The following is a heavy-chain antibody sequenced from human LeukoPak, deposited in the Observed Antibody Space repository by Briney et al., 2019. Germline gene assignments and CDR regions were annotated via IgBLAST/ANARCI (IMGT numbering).Heavy chain of an antibody. D-gene: IGHD5-12*01. CDR1: GGTFSSYA. V-gene: IGHV1-69*13. J-gene: IGHJ4*02. CDR2: IIPIFGTA. Sequence: SVKVSCKASGGTFSSYAISWVRQAPGQGLEWMGGIIPIFGTANYAQKFQGRVTITADESTSTAYMELSSLRSEDTAVYYCARGVATIKFAHNPYYFDYWGQGTLVTVSS. CDR3: ARGVATIKFAHNPYYFDY.